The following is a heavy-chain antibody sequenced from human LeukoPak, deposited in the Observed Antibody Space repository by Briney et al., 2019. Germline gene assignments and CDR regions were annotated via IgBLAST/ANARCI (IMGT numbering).Heavy chain of an antibody. Sequence: GGSLRLSCAASGFTFSSYAMSWVRQAPGKGLEWVSVIYSGGSTYYADSVKGRFTISRDNRRNTLYLQMNSLRAEDTAVYYCVRVPLWGQGTLVTVSS. CDR1: GFTFSSYA. V-gene: IGHV3-66*01. CDR3: VRVPL. J-gene: IGHJ4*02. CDR2: IYSGGST.